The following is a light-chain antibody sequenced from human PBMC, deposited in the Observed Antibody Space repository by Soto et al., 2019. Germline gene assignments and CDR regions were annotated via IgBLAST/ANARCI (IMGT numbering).Light chain of an antibody. V-gene: IGKV1-17*03. J-gene: IGKJ1*01. Sequence: DIQMTQSSSAMSASVGDGVTITCRASQGISNYLAWFQQHPGKVPKRLIYFASSLQSGVPSRFSGSGSGTQFTLTISGRQPEYFATYYGLQYSSYPWTFGQGTKV. CDR2: FAS. CDR1: QGISNY. CDR3: LQYSSYPWT.